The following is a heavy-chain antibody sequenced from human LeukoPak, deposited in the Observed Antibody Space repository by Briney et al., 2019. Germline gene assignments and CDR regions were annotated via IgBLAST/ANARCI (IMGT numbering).Heavy chain of an antibody. D-gene: IGHD4-17*01. CDR3: ARDPRISTVLTPFDY. V-gene: IGHV3-74*01. CDR2: IKTDGSTT. J-gene: IGHJ4*02. CDR1: GFSLNSYW. Sequence: GGSLRLSCAGSGFSLNSYWMHWVRQAPGKGLEWVSGIKTDGSTTTYADSVRGRFTISRDNGKNTLYLQMNSLRAEDTAVYYCARDPRISTVLTPFDYWGQGTLVTVSS.